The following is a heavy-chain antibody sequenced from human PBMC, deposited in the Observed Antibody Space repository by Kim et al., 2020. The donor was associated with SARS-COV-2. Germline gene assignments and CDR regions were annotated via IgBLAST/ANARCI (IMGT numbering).Heavy chain of an antibody. Sequence: SRRDIKIYADSVKGRFTISRGTAKNSVYLQMNSLRGEDTAVYYCSGRLDYWGQGTLVTVSS. V-gene: IGHV3-48*01. D-gene: IGHD3-16*01. J-gene: IGHJ4*02. CDR3: SGRLDY. CDR2: SRRDIK.